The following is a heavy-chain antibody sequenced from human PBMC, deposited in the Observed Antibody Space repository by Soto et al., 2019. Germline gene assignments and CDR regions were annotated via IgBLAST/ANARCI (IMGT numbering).Heavy chain of an antibody. CDR2: IYYTGST. D-gene: IGHD3-22*01. CDR1: GGSISSYY. CDR3: ARVDSSGSYLDY. V-gene: IGHV4-59*01. Sequence: SETLSLTCTGSGGSISSYYWSWIRQPPGKGLEWIAYIYYTGSTNYNPSLKSRVTLSAGTSKNQFSLKLISVTAADTARYYCARVDSSGSYLDYWGQGTLVTVS. J-gene: IGHJ4*02.